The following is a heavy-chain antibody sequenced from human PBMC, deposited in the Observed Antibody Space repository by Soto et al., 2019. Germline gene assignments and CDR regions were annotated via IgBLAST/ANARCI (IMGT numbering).Heavy chain of an antibody. CDR3: ATSGRLGDIVVVPAAMPAFDP. D-gene: IGHD2-2*01. CDR2: ISSSSSYT. Sequence: GGSLRLSCAASGFTFSDYYMSWIRQAPGKGLEWVSYISSSSSYTNYADSVKGRFTISRDNAKNSLYLQMNSLRAEDTAVYYCATSGRLGDIVVVPAAMPAFDPWGQGTLVTVSS. CDR1: GFTFSDYY. J-gene: IGHJ5*02. V-gene: IGHV3-11*06.